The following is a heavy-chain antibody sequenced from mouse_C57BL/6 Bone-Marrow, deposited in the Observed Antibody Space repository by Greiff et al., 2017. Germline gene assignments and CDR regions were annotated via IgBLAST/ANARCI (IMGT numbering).Heavy chain of an antibody. CDR3: AREGGYYSYYFDY. D-gene: IGHD2-3*01. Sequence: QVQLKQPGAELVKPGASVKMSCTASGYTFTSYWITWVKQRPGQGLEWIGDIYPGSGSINYNEKFKSKATLTVDTSSSTAYMQLSSLTSEDSAVYYCAREGGYYSYYFDYWGQGTTLTVSS. V-gene: IGHV1-55*01. J-gene: IGHJ2*01. CDR2: IYPGSGSI. CDR1: GYTFTSYW.